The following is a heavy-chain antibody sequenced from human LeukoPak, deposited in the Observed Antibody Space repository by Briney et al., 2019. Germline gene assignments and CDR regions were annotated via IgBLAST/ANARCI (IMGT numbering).Heavy chain of an antibody. CDR3: ARVRGLEWLLKHLDS. V-gene: IGHV3-48*03. Sequence: GGSLRLSCTASGFTFSTYEMNWVRLAPGKGLEWDSYISGSGYPTYYADSVKGRFTISRDNAKNSLYLQMDSLRAEDTAIYYCARVRGLEWLLKHLDSWGQGTLVTVSS. D-gene: IGHD3-3*01. CDR2: ISGSGYPT. CDR1: GFTFSTYE. J-gene: IGHJ4*02.